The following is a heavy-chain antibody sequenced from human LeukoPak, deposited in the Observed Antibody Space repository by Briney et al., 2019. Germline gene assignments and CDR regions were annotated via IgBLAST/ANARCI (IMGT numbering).Heavy chain of an antibody. CDR2: ISAYNGNT. CDR3: ARYYDYVWGTRNAFDI. CDR1: GYTFTSYG. D-gene: IGHD3-16*01. V-gene: IGHV1-18*01. J-gene: IGHJ3*02. Sequence: ASVKVSCKASGYTFTSYGISWVRQAPGQGLEWMGWISAYNGNTNYAQKLQGRVTMTTDTSTSTAYMELRSLRSDDTAMYYCARYYDYVWGTRNAFDIWGQGTMVTVSS.